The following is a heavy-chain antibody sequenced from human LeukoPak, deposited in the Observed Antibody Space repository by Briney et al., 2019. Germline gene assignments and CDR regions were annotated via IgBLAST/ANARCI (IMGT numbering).Heavy chain of an antibody. J-gene: IGHJ6*03. CDR3: ARSPWDSRLYMDV. CDR1: GFTFSRSG. CDR2: ISGYGGST. D-gene: IGHD1-26*01. V-gene: IGHV3-23*01. Sequence: GGSLRLSCAASGFTFSRSGMNWVRQAPGKGLEWVSAISGYGGSTYYADSVKGRFTISRDNAKNSLYLQMNSLRVEDTAVYYCARSPWDSRLYMDVWGKGTTVTVSS.